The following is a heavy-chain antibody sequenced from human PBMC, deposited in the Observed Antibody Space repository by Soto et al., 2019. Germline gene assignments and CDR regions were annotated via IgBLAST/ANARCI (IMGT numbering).Heavy chain of an antibody. V-gene: IGHV4-34*01. CDR2: INHSGST. Sequence: PSETLSLTCAVYGGSFSGYYWSWIRQPPGKGLEWIGEINHSGSTNYNPSLKSRVTISVDTSKNQFSLKLSSVTAADTAVYYCARGIGMVRGVTVYYYYGMDVWGQGTTV. CDR1: GGSFSGYY. CDR3: ARGIGMVRGVTVYYYYGMDV. J-gene: IGHJ6*02. D-gene: IGHD3-10*01.